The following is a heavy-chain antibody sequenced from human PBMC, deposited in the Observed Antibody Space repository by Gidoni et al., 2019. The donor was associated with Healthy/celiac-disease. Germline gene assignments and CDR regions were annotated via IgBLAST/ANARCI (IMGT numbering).Heavy chain of an antibody. CDR1: GFTFSSYA. Sequence: QVQLVESGGGVVQPGRSLRLSCSASGFTFSSYAMHWVRQAPGKGLEWVAVISYDGSNKYYADSVKGRFTISRDNSKNTLYLQMNSLRAEDTAVYYCARDQGFDYYDSSGEGAFDIWGQGTMVTVSS. CDR2: ISYDGSNK. V-gene: IGHV3-30-3*01. CDR3: ARDQGFDYYDSSGEGAFDI. D-gene: IGHD3-22*01. J-gene: IGHJ3*02.